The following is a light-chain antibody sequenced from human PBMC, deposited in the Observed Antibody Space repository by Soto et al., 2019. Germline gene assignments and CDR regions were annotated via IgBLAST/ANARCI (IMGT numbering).Light chain of an antibody. Sequence: QLVLTQPASVSGSPGQSITISCTGTSSDVGGYNYVSWYQQHPGKAPKLMIYDVSNRPSGVSNRFSGSKSGNTASLTISGLQAEDEADYYCSSYTSSRVFGGGTQLTVL. CDR1: SSDVGGYNY. CDR3: SSYTSSRV. J-gene: IGLJ2*01. CDR2: DVS. V-gene: IGLV2-14*01.